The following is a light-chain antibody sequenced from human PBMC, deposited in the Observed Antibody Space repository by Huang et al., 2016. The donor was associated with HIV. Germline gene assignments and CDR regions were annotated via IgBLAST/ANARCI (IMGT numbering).Light chain of an antibody. CDR2: DAS. CDR3: QQYGSSLST. Sequence: PGEGATLSCRASQSLTSRYLAWYQQKPGQAPRLLIYDASSRATGIPDRFSGSGSGTDFTLTISRLEPEDFAVYYCQQYGSSLSTFGQGTKLEIK. V-gene: IGKV3-20*01. CDR1: QSLTSRY. J-gene: IGKJ2*01.